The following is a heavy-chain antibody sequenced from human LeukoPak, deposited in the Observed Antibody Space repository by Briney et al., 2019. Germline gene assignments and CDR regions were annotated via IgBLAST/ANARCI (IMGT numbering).Heavy chain of an antibody. CDR1: GYSFTSYW. V-gene: IGHV5-51*01. CDR2: IYPGDSDT. J-gene: IGHJ4*02. Sequence: GESLKISCKGSGYSFTSYWIGWVRQMPGKGLEWMGIIYPGDSDTGYSPSFQGQVTISADKSISTAYLQWSSLKPSDTAMYSCARVATFVGCDSWGQGTLVTVSS. D-gene: IGHD5-12*01. CDR3: ARVATFVGCDS.